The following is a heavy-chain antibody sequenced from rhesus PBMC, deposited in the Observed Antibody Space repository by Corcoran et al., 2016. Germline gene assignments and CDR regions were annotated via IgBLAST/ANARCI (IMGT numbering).Heavy chain of an antibody. Sequence: EVQLVESGGGLAKPGGSLRLSCAASGFRFSDYYMYWVGQAPGKGLEWFSGIWFTCGTTYYAHSVKGRFTISRENAKNTLYLQMDSLRAEDTAVYYCAREGSSWSGGLDYWGPGVLVTVSS. CDR2: IWFTCGTT. V-gene: IGHV3S18*01. CDR3: AREGSSWSGGLDY. J-gene: IGHJ4*01. CDR1: GFRFSDYY. D-gene: IGHD6-13*01.